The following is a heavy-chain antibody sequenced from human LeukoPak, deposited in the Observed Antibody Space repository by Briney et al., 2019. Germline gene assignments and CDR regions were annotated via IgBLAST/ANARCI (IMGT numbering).Heavy chain of an antibody. CDR1: GGSISSYY. J-gene: IGHJ3*02. Sequence: SETLSLTCTVSGGSISSYYWSWIRQPPGKGLEWIGYIYYSGSTNYNPSLKSRVTISVDTSKNQFSLKLSSVTAADTAVYYCARSPWGYDSSGYGDAFDIWGQVTMVTVSS. CDR3: ARSPWGYDSSGYGDAFDI. V-gene: IGHV4-59*01. CDR2: IYYSGST. D-gene: IGHD3-22*01.